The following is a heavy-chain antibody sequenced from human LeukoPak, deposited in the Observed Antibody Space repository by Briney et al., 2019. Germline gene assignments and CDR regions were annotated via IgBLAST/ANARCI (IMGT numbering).Heavy chain of an antibody. J-gene: IGHJ4*02. CDR3: SRSLDY. V-gene: IGHV3-7*03. CDR1: GFPFSDYW. CDR2: INQDGRIQ. Sequence: PGGSLRLSCAASGFPFSDYWMDWVRQAPGKGMEWVANINQDGRIQYYADSVRGRFIISRNNAKNSLYLQMYSLRAEDTAICFCSRSLDYLGQGALVTVSS.